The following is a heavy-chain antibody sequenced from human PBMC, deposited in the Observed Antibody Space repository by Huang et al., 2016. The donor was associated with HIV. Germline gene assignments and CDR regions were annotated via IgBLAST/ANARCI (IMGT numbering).Heavy chain of an antibody. Sequence: QVQLVQSGAEVKKPGASVKVSCKASGYTFTNYDINWVRQATGQGLELMGWMNPNSGDTGFAQKFQGRVTMTRNTSISTAYMELSSLRSEDTAVYYCARGGLLWFGELSTWGQGTLVTVSS. V-gene: IGHV1-8*01. CDR2: MNPNSGDT. J-gene: IGHJ5*02. D-gene: IGHD3-10*01. CDR1: GYTFTNYD. CDR3: ARGGLLWFGELST.